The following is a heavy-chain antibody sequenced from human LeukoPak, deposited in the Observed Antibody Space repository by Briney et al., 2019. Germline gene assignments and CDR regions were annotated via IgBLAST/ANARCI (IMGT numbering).Heavy chain of an antibody. Sequence: PGGSLRLSCVGSGFTFSDYPMTWVRQAPGKGLEWVSAISGSRGYTYYADSVKGRFTISRDNSKNTLYLQMSSLKASDTAMYYCARQPETLQEGYSSGWYYFDYWGQGTLVTVSS. D-gene: IGHD6-19*01. CDR1: GFTFSDYP. J-gene: IGHJ4*02. CDR3: ARQPETLQEGYSSGWYYFDY. V-gene: IGHV3-23*01. CDR2: ISGSRGYT.